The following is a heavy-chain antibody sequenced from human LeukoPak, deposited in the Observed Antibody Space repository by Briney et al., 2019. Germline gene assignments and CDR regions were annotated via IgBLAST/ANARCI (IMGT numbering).Heavy chain of an antibody. V-gene: IGHV4-34*01. J-gene: IGHJ3*02. CDR3: ARSRYCGGDCRYAFDI. D-gene: IGHD2-21*02. CDR1: GGSFSGYY. Sequence: SETLSLTCAVYGGSFSGYYWSWIRQPPGKGLEWIGEINHSGSTYYNPSLKSRVTISVDTSKNQFSLKLSSVTAADTAVYYCARSRYCGGDCRYAFDIWGQGTMVTVSS. CDR2: INHSGST.